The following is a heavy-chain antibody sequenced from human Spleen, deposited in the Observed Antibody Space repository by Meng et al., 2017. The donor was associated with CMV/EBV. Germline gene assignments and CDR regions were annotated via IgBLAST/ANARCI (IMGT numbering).Heavy chain of an antibody. CDR3: TRVYDSSGYYYLRRGFDS. Sequence: GSFSAYYWTWIRQPPGKGLEWIGEINHSGSTNYIPSLKSRVTISVDTSKNQFSLRLSSVTAADTAVYYCTRVYDSSGYYYLRRGFDSWGQGTLVTVSS. D-gene: IGHD3-22*01. V-gene: IGHV4-34*01. CDR1: GSFSAYY. J-gene: IGHJ4*02. CDR2: INHSGST.